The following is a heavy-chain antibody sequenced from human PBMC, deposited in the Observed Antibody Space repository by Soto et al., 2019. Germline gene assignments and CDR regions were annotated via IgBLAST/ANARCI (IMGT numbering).Heavy chain of an antibody. CDR1: GFTFSSYG. V-gene: IGHV3-30*18. CDR2: ISYDGSNK. Sequence: PGGSLRLSCAASGFTFSSYGMHWVRQAPGKGLEWVAVISYDGSNKYYADSVKGRFTISRDNSKNTLYLQMNSLRAEDTAVYYCAKAGSLTRDESSGSYYYYYGMDGWGQGTTVTVSS. J-gene: IGHJ6*02. CDR3: AKAGSLTRDESSGSYYYYYGMDG. D-gene: IGHD3-22*01.